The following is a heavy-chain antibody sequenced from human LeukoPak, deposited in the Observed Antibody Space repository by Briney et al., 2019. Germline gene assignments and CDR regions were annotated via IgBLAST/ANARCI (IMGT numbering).Heavy chain of an antibody. CDR1: GGSISSGGYY. V-gene: IGHV4-31*03. CDR2: IYYSGST. CDR3: ARGSHYTYSRSLPAFDI. J-gene: IGHJ3*02. D-gene: IGHD6-13*01. Sequence: SETLSLTCTVSGGSISSGGYYWSWIRQHPGKGLEWIGYIYYSGSTYYNPSLKSRVTISVDTSKNQFSLKLSSVTAADTAVYYCARGSHYTYSRSLPAFDIWGQGTMVTVSS.